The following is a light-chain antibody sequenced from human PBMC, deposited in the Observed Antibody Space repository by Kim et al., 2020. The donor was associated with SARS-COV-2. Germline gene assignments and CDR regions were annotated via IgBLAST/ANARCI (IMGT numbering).Light chain of an antibody. Sequence: QSVLSQPPSASGTPGQRVTISCSGSTSNIGRNAVNWYQQLPGTAPKLLIYSTNQRNSGVPDRFSASKSGTSASLAISGLQSEDEANYYCAAWDDSLSGRIFGGGTQLTVL. V-gene: IGLV1-44*01. CDR1: TSNIGRNA. CDR2: STN. J-gene: IGLJ2*01. CDR3: AAWDDSLSGRI.